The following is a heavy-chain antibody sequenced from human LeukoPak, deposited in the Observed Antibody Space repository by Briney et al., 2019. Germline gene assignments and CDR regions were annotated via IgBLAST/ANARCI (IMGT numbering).Heavy chain of an antibody. Sequence: GGSLRLSCAASGFSFGSYFMYWVRQAPGKGLVWVSRINPYGSDTEYADSVKGRFTISRDNAKNTLYMQMNSLREEDTAVYYCVAYNWSYPEYWGQGTLVTVSS. CDR2: INPYGSDT. J-gene: IGHJ4*02. V-gene: IGHV3-74*03. CDR3: VAYNWSYPEY. D-gene: IGHD1-20*01. CDR1: GFSFGSYF.